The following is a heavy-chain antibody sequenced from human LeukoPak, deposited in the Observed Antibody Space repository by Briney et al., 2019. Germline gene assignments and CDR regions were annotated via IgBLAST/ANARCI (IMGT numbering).Heavy chain of an antibody. J-gene: IGHJ4*02. V-gene: IGHV3-11*01. CDR1: GFTFSDYY. D-gene: IGHD6-19*01. CDR2: IGSSGSTI. Sequence: KSGGSLRLSCAASGFTFSDYYMSWIRQAPGEGLEWVSYIGSSGSTIYYADSLKGRFTISRDNAKSSLYLQMNSLRAEDTAVYYCARAPTFSGWFDYWGQGTLVTVSS. CDR3: ARAPTFSGWFDY.